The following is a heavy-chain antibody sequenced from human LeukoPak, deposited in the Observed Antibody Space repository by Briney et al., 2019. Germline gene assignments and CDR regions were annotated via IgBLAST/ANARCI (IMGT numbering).Heavy chain of an antibody. J-gene: IGHJ6*02. D-gene: IGHD1-26*01. V-gene: IGHV4-59*01. CDR2: IYHSGST. CDR3: ARASLGAVYYYYGMDV. Sequence: SETLSLTCTVSGGSISTYYWNWIRQPPGKGLEWIGYIYHSGSTNYNPSLKSRVTISVDTSKNQFSLKLSSVTAADTAVYYCARASLGAVYYYYGMDVWGQGTTVTVSS. CDR1: GGSISTYY.